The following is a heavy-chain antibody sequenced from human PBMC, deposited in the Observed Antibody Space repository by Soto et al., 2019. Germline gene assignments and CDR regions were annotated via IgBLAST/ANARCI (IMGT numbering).Heavy chain of an antibody. CDR2: INAGNGNT. V-gene: IGHV1-3*05. Sequence: QVQLVQSGAEEKKPRASVKVSGKTSGYTFNSYAMHWVRQATGQRLEWMGWINAGNGNTKYSQKFQGRVTITRDTSASTAYMELSSPRSEDTAVYYCARDLGYALPDYWGQGTLVTVSS. CDR1: GYTFNSYA. CDR3: ARDLGYALPDY. D-gene: IGHD2-15*01. J-gene: IGHJ4*02.